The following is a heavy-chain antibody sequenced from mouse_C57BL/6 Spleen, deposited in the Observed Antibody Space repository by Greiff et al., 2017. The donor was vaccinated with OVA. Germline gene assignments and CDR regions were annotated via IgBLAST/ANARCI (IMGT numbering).Heavy chain of an antibody. CDR2: INPNNGGT. Sequence: VQLQQSGPELVKPGASVKISCKASGYTFTDYYMNWVKQSHGKSLEWIGDINPNNGGTSYNQKFKGKATLTVDKSSSTAYMELRSLTSEDSAVYYCATPHYYGSSYGWYFDVWGTGTTVTVSS. D-gene: IGHD1-1*01. CDR1: GYTFTDYY. CDR3: ATPHYYGSSYGWYFDV. V-gene: IGHV1-26*01. J-gene: IGHJ1*03.